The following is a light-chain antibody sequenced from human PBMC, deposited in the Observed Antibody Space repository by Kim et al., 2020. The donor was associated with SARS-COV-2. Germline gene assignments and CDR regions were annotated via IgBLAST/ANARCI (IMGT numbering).Light chain of an antibody. Sequence: SVSPGQTASITCSGDKWGDKFACWYQQEPGQSPVLVIYQYSKRPSGIPERFSGSNAGNTATLTISVTQAMDEADYYCQAWDSSTVVFGGGTQLTVL. J-gene: IGLJ2*01. CDR2: QYS. CDR3: QAWDSSTVV. V-gene: IGLV3-1*01. CDR1: KWGDKF.